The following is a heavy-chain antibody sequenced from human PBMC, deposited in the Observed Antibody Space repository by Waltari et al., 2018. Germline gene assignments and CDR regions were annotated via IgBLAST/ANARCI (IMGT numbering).Heavy chain of an antibody. J-gene: IGHJ4*02. CDR1: GGTFSRYA. Sequence: QVQLVQSGAEVKKPGASVKVSCKDSGGTFSRYAISWFRQAPGQGLEWMGGIIPILGTANYAQKFQGRVTITTDESTSTAYMELSSLRSEDTAVYYCARGYNGGHYFDYWGQGTLVTVSS. V-gene: IGHV1-69*05. CDR2: IIPILGTA. CDR3: ARGYNGGHYFDY. D-gene: IGHD3-10*01.